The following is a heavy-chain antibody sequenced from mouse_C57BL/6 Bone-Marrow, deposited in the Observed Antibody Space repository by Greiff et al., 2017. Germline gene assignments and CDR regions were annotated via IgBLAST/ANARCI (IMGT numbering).Heavy chain of an antibody. V-gene: IGHV1-4*01. D-gene: IGHD2-1*01. CDR1: GYTFTSYT. CDR3: ARWEDGKGGFDY. J-gene: IGHJ2*01. Sequence: QVQLQQSGAELARPGASVKMSCKASGYTFTSYTMHWVKQRPGQGLEWIGYINPSSGYTKYNQKFKDKATLTVDKSSSTAYMQISSLTSEDSAVYYCARWEDGKGGFDYWGQGTTLTVSS. CDR2: INPSSGYT.